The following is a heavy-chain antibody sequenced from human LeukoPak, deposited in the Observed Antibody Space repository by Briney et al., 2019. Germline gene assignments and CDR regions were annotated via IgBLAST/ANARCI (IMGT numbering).Heavy chain of an antibody. V-gene: IGHV3-23*01. CDR3: AKAGAVVVVAAKFFDY. CDR1: GFTFSSYW. D-gene: IGHD2-15*01. CDR2: ISGSGGST. J-gene: IGHJ4*02. Sequence: GGSLRLSCAASGFTFSSYWMSWVRQAPGKGLEWVSAISGSGGSTYYADSVKGRFTISRDNSKNTLYLQMNSLRAEDTAVYYCAKAGAVVVVAAKFFDYWGQGTLVTVSS.